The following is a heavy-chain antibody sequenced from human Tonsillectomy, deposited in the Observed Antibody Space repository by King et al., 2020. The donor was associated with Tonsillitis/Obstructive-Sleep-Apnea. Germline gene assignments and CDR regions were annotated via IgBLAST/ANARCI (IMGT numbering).Heavy chain of an antibody. CDR3: ASTTPPYYYYYMDV. J-gene: IGHJ6*03. D-gene: IGHD1-1*01. V-gene: IGHV4-31*03. CDR2: ISYSGSA. Sequence: QLQESGPGLVKPSQTLSLTCTVSNSSITSAGYYWSWIRHHPGKGLEWIGYISYSGSAYYSPSLKSRLTISVDTSKNQFSLNLSSVTAADTAVYYCASTTPPYYYYYMDVWGKGTTVTVSS. CDR1: NSSITSAGYY.